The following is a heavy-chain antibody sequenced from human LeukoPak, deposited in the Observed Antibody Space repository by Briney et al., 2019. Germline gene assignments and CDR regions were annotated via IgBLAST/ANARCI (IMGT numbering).Heavy chain of an antibody. J-gene: IGHJ4*02. D-gene: IGHD1-26*01. V-gene: IGHV4-59*01. CDR3: ARDQGELPDY. CDR2: IYYSGST. Sequence: PSETLSLTCTVSGGPISSYYWSWIRQPPGKGLEWIGYIYYSGSTNYNPSLKSRVTISVDTSKNQFSLKLSSVTAADTAVYYCARDQGELPDYWGQGTLVTVSS. CDR1: GGPISSYY.